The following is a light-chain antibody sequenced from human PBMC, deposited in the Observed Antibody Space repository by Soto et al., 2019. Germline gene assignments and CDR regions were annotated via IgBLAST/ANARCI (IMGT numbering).Light chain of an antibody. V-gene: IGKV1-5*03. Sequence: IQMTQSPSTLSASVGDRVTITCRASRSLQTWLAWYQQKPGQAPKLLMYQASSLESGVPSRFSASGSGTEFTLTTSSLQPDDVATYYCQQYTCLWTFGPGTKVDIK. CDR2: QAS. CDR1: RSLQTW. J-gene: IGKJ1*01. CDR3: QQYTCLWT.